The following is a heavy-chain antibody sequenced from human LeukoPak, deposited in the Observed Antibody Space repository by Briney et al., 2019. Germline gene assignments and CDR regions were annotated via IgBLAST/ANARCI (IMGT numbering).Heavy chain of an antibody. CDR1: GFTSTNYA. J-gene: IGHJ4*02. CDR3: AKGAYDYIEIGYFDS. V-gene: IGHV3-23*01. D-gene: IGHD5-12*01. CDR2: LIGSSCST. Sequence: PGGSLRLSCAASGFTSTNYAMNWVRQAPGKGLEWVSGLIGSSCSTDYADSVKGLFTISRDNSKNTVFLQMNSLRAEDTAIYYCAKGAYDYIEIGYFDSWGQGTLVTVSS.